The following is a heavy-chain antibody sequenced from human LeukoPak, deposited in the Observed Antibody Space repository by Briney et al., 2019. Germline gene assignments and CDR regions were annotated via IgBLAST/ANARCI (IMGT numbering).Heavy chain of an antibody. D-gene: IGHD4-17*01. Sequence: GGSLRLSCAASGFTFSDYAVSWVRQAPGKGLEWASSISGSGASTYYADSVKGRFTISRDNSKNTLYLQMNSLRAEDTAVYYCARSARGTVTTDYWGQGTLVTVSS. V-gene: IGHV3-23*01. CDR3: ARSARGTVTTDY. CDR2: ISGSGAST. CDR1: GFTFSDYA. J-gene: IGHJ4*02.